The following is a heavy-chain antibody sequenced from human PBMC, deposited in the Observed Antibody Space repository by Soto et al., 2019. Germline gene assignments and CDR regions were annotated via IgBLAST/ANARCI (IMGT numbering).Heavy chain of an antibody. CDR2: IGPESGAT. V-gene: IGHV1-2*02. Sequence: PSVKVSCKASGYTFTGHYIHWVRQAPEQGPEWMGEIGPESGATRYAQRFQGRVIMTRDMSITTVYMELNNLSPDDTAVYYCGRGRSGQIVVFYWGQGTPVTVSS. CDR3: GRGRSGQIVVFY. J-gene: IGHJ4*02. D-gene: IGHD1-26*01. CDR1: GYTFTGHY.